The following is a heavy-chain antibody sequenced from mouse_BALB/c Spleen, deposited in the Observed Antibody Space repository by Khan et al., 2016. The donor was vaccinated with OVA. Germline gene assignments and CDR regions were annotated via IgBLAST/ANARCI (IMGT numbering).Heavy chain of an antibody. Sequence: EVELVESGPGLVKPSQSLSLTCTVTGYSITSGYGWNWIRQFPGNKLEWMGYISYSGSTNYNPSLKSRISITRDTSKNQFFLQLNSVTTEETATYYCARTARIKYWGQGTTRTVSS. V-gene: IGHV3-2*02. J-gene: IGHJ2*01. D-gene: IGHD1-2*01. CDR2: ISYSGST. CDR1: GYSITSGYG. CDR3: ARTARIKY.